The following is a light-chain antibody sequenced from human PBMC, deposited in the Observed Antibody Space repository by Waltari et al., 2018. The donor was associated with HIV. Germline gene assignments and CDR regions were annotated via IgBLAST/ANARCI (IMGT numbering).Light chain of an antibody. V-gene: IGLV1-44*01. CDR2: SNN. CDR3: AAWDDSLNGPV. CDR1: TSKIGSNT. Sequence: QSVLTQPPSASGTPGQRVTISCSGSTSKIGSNTINWYQQLPGTAPKLRIYSNNQRPAAVPDRFSGSKSGTSASLAISGLQSEDEADYSCAAWDDSLNGPVFGGGTKLTVL. J-gene: IGLJ3*02.